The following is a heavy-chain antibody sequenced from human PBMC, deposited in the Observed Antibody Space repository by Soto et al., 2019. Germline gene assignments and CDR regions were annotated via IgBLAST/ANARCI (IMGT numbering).Heavy chain of an antibody. CDR3: ARLVPQYSSEYYYMDV. CDR1: GYTFTSYG. CDR2: ISAYNGNT. J-gene: IGHJ6*03. D-gene: IGHD6-25*01. V-gene: IGHV1-18*01. Sequence: QVQLVQSGAEVKKPGASVKVSCKASGYTFTSYGISWVRQAPGQGLEWMGWISAYNGNTNYAQKLQGRVTMTTDTSTSTDYMELRSLRSDDTAVYYCARLVPQYSSEYYYMDVWGKGTTVTVSS.